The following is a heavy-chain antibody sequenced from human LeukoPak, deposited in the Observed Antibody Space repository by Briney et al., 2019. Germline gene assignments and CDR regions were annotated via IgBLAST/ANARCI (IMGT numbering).Heavy chain of an antibody. CDR2: ISSSSSYI. CDR3: ARCTTGRTFGSLREIKRSREIDY. D-gene: IGHD1-1*01. Sequence: PGGSLRLSCAASGFTFSSYSMNWVRQAPGKGLEWVSSISSSSSYIYYADSVKGRFTISRDKAKNSLYLQMNSLRVEDTAVYYCARCTTGRTFGSLREIKRSREIDYWGQGTLVTVSS. CDR1: GFTFSSYS. J-gene: IGHJ4*02. V-gene: IGHV3-21*01.